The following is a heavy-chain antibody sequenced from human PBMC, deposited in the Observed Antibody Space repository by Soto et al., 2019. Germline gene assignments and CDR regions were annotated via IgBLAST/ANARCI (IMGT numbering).Heavy chain of an antibody. J-gene: IGHJ4*02. CDR2: INPILSMS. V-gene: IGHV1-69*02. CDR3: ATSSGSGYGAFDY. D-gene: IGHD3-10*01. Sequence: QVQLVQSGAEVKRPGSSVKVSCKASGDTFAFHSINWVRQAPGLGLEWMGRINPILSMSNYAQRFQGRVTMTAARSASPAYMVLSSLRSEDTAISYCATSSGSGYGAFDYWGQGALVTVSS. CDR1: GDTFAFHS.